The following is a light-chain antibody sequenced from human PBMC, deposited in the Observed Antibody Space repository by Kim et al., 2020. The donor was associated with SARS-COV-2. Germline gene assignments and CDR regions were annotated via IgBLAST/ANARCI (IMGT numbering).Light chain of an antibody. Sequence: PTSILCRSSQSLVSSDGNTYLTWLHQRPGQPPRLLIYKTSNRFSVVPDRFSGSGAGTDFTLKISRVELEDVGVYYCLQATSSPPYSFGQGTKLEI. CDR2: KTS. V-gene: IGKV2-24*01. CDR1: QSLVSSDGNTY. CDR3: LQATSSPPYS. J-gene: IGKJ2*03.